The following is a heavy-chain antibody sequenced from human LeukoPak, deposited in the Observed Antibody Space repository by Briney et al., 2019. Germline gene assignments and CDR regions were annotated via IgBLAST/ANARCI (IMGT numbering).Heavy chain of an antibody. J-gene: IGHJ3*02. D-gene: IGHD4-17*01. CDR1: GFTVSSNY. V-gene: IGHV3-53*01. CDR2: ISNSGDST. Sequence: GGSLRLSCAASGFTVSSNYMSWVRQAPGKGLEWVSAISNSGDSTYYADSVKGRFTVSRDNSKNTLYLQMNSPRAEDTAVYYCARTTVTTYAFDIWGQGTMVTVSS. CDR3: ARTTVTTYAFDI.